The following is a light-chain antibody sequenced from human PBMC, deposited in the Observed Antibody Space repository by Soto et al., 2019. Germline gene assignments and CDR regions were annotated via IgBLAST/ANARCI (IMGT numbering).Light chain of an antibody. V-gene: IGKV1-39*01. Sequence: DIQMTQSPSSLSASVGDRVTITCRASQSISKSLNWYQQKPGRAPTLLISVASTLHSGVRSRFSGSGSGTDFTLTISSLQREDFATYYCQQSYSTPPMYTFGQGTKLEIK. CDR2: VAS. CDR1: QSISKS. J-gene: IGKJ2*01. CDR3: QQSYSTPPMYT.